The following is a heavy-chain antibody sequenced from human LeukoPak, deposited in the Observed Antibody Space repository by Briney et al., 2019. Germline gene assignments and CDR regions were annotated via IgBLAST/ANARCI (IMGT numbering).Heavy chain of an antibody. V-gene: IGHV3-53*01. CDR1: GFTFSSYN. D-gene: IGHD3/OR15-3a*01. CDR3: ARVLGGTGTPFDY. J-gene: IGHJ4*02. Sequence: GGSLRLSCEASGFTFSSYNMNWVRQAPGKGLEWVSVSYSGGSTYYADSVKGRFTISRDNSKNTLYLQMNSLRAEDTAVYYCARVLGGTGTPFDYWGQGTLVTVSS. CDR2: SYSGGST.